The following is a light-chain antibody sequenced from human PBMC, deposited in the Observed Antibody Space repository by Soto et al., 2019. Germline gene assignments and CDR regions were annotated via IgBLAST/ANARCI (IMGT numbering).Light chain of an antibody. V-gene: IGKV1-5*01. CDR3: QQYNSYSST. CDR1: QSISSW. J-gene: IGKJ1*01. CDR2: DAS. Sequence: DIHMTQSPSTLSASVGDRVTITCRASQSISSWLAWYKQKPGKAPKLLIYDASILESGVPSRFSGVGSGTDFTLTISSLQPADFATYYCQQYNSYSSTFGQGTKVEIK.